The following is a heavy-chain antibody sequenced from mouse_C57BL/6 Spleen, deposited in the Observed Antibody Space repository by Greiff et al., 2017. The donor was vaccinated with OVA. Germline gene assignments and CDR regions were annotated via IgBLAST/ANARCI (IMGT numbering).Heavy chain of an antibody. V-gene: IGHV1-50*01. CDR1: GYTFTSYW. Sequence: QVQLQQPGAELVKPGASVKLSCKASGYTFTSYWMQWVKQRPGQGLEWIGEIDPSDSYTNYNQKFKGKATFTVDTSSSTAYMQLSSLTSEDSAVYYCARRETTAVAGAMDYWGQGTSVTVSS. J-gene: IGHJ4*01. D-gene: IGHD1-1*01. CDR2: IDPSDSYT. CDR3: ARRETTAVAGAMDY.